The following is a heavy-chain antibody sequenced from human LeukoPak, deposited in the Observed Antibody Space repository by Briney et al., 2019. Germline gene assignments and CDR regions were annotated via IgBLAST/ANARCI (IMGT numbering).Heavy chain of an antibody. CDR3: TTAVAGTVRIDY. J-gene: IGHJ4*02. CDR1: GFTLSNDY. CDR2: IRSKTECGTI. V-gene: IGHV3-15*01. D-gene: IGHD6-19*01. Sequence: GGSLRLSCAASGFTLSNDYMSWVRQAPGKGLEWVGRIRSKTECGTIDYAAPVKDRFTISRDDSKNTLYLQMNSLKTEDTAVYYCTTAVAGTVRIDYWGQGTLVTVSS.